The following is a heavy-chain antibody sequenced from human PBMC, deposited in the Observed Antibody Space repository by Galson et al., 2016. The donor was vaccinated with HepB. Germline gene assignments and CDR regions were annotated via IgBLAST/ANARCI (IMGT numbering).Heavy chain of an antibody. J-gene: IGHJ3*01. D-gene: IGHD1-7*01. CDR2: IWWNSGHT. V-gene: IGHV3-9*01. Sequence: SLRLSCAASGFTFNDYAMHWVRQAPGKGLEWVSGIWWNSGHTGYAASVKGRFTISRDKTKNSLYLQMNSLRPEDTALYYCAKGRTTLLDDQRKGWDSFDFWGQGTVVTVSS. CDR3: AKGRTTLLDDQRKGWDSFDF. CDR1: GFTFNDYA.